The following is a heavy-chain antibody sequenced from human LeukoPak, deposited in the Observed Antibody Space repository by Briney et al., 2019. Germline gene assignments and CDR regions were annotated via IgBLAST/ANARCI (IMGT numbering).Heavy chain of an antibody. Sequence: GGSLRLSCAAFGFTFSSYEMNWVRQAPGKGLEWVSYIGSSGTTIYYADSVKGRFTISRDNAKNSLYLQMNSLRAEDTAVYYCAREEGGNYFDAWGQGTLVTVSS. CDR2: IGSSGTTI. J-gene: IGHJ4*02. CDR1: GFTFSSYE. V-gene: IGHV3-48*03. D-gene: IGHD1-26*01. CDR3: AREEGGNYFDA.